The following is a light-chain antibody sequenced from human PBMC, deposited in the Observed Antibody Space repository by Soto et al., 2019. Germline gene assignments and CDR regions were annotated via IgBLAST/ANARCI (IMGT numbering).Light chain of an antibody. J-gene: IGLJ1*01. CDR2: ADS. V-gene: IGLV3-21*02. CDR3: QVWDYDTDNFV. CDR1: NIGSKS. Sequence: SCELAQAPSLSVAPGQTARIGCGGDNIGSKSVHWYQQRPGQAPVLVVYADSDRPSGIPERFSGSNPGNTATLTISRVEAGDEADYYCQVWDYDTDNFVFGPGTKVTVL.